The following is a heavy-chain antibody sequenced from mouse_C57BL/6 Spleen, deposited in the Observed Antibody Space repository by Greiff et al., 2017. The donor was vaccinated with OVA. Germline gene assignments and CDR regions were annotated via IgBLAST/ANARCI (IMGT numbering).Heavy chain of an antibody. Sequence: VHLVESGPGLVQPSQSLSITCTVSGFSLTSYGVHWVRQSPGKGLEWLGVIWSGGSTDYNAAFISRLSISKDNSKSQVFFKMNSLQADDTAIYYCARDYSNYERVWFAYWGQGTLVTVSA. V-gene: IGHV2-2*01. J-gene: IGHJ3*01. D-gene: IGHD2-5*01. CDR1: GFSLTSYG. CDR3: ARDYSNYERVWFAY. CDR2: IWSGGST.